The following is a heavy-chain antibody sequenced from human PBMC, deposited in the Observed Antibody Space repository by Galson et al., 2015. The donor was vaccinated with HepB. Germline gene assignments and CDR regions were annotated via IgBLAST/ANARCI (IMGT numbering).Heavy chain of an antibody. CDR3: ARGYPSGYDFVNWFDP. V-gene: IGHV4-59*08. CDR2: IYYSGST. J-gene: IGHJ5*02. D-gene: IGHD5-12*01. Sequence: SETLSLTCTVSGGSISSYYWSWIRQPPGKGLEWIGYIYYSGSTNYNPSLKSRVTISVDASKNQFSLKLSSVTAADTAVYYCARGYPSGYDFVNWFDPWGQGTLVTVSS. CDR1: GGSISSYY.